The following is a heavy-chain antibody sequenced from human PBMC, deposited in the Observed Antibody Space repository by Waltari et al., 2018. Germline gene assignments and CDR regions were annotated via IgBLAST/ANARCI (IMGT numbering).Heavy chain of an antibody. V-gene: IGHV3-21*01. CDR3: AREVDCTGGVCYYYYGMDV. Sequence: EVQLVESGGGLVKPGGSLRLSCAASGFTFSSYSMNWVRKAPGKGLEWVSSISSSSSYIYYADSVKGRFTISRDNAKNSLYLQMNSLRAEDTAVYYCAREVDCTGGVCYYYYGMDVWGQGTTVTVSS. CDR1: GFTFSSYS. D-gene: IGHD2-8*02. CDR2: ISSSSSYI. J-gene: IGHJ6*02.